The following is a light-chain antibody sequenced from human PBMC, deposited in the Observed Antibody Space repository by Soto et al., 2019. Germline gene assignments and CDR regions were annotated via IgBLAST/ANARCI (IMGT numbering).Light chain of an antibody. CDR2: DAS. Sequence: EIVLTQSPATLSLSPGERATLSCRASQSVTNSLAWYQQKPGQAPGPLVYDASNRATGIPTRFSGSGSGTDFTLTISNLEPEDFAVYYCQQHISWPLTFGGGTKVDIK. V-gene: IGKV3-11*01. CDR3: QQHISWPLT. J-gene: IGKJ4*01. CDR1: QSVTNS.